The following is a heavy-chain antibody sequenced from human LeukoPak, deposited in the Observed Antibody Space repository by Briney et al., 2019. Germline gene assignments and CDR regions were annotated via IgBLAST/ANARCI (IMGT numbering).Heavy chain of an antibody. CDR2: IYYSGST. CDR1: GGSIRSYY. Sequence: SETLSLTCTVSGGSIRSYYWSWIRQPPGKGLEWIGYIYYSGSTNYNPSLKSRVTISVDTSKNQFSLKLSSVTAADTAVYYCASGIDSSGYYPGDYWGQGTLVTVSS. J-gene: IGHJ4*02. D-gene: IGHD3-22*01. CDR3: ASGIDSSGYYPGDY. V-gene: IGHV4-59*01.